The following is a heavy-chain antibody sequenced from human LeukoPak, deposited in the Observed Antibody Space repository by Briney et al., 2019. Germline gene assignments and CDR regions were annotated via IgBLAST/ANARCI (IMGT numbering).Heavy chain of an antibody. J-gene: IGHJ5*02. V-gene: IGHV3-23*01. D-gene: IGHD3-10*01. Sequence: GESLRLSCEASGFTFSSYAMSWVRQAPGKGLEWVSGISGSGGSTDYADSVKGRFTISRDNSKSTLYLQMNSLRPEDTAVYFCAKEPYGSGGSWFDPWGQGTLATVSS. CDR2: ISGSGGST. CDR3: AKEPYGSGGSWFDP. CDR1: GFTFSSYA.